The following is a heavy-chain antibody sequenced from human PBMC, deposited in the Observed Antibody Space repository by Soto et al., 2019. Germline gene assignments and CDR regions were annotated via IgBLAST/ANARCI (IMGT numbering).Heavy chain of an antibody. D-gene: IGHD2-15*01. Sequence: QLQLRESGPGLVKPSETLSLTCSVSGDSVSSISHYWAWIRLSPGKGLEWIGSIYYTGHTYYNPSLRSRVNLSLDTSKNQFSLKLRSVTAADTAVYYCAKDTIRLGFCSGGTCYSDSWGQGTLVTVSS. CDR2: IYYTGHT. CDR3: AKDTIRLGFCSGGTCYSDS. V-gene: IGHV4-39*02. CDR1: GDSVSSISHY. J-gene: IGHJ4*03.